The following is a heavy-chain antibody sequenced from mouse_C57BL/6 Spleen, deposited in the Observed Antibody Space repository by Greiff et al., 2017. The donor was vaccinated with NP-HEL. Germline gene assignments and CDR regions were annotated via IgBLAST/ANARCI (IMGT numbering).Heavy chain of an antibody. J-gene: IGHJ4*01. V-gene: IGHV5-17*01. CDR2: ISSGSSTI. Sequence: EVQLVESGAGLVKPGGSLKLSCAASGFTFSDYGMHWVRQAPEKGLEWVAYISSGSSTIYYADTVKGRFTISRDNAKNTLFLQMTSLGSEDTASSYCASPRGYYAMDYWGPGTTVTVSS. CDR1: GFTFSDYG. CDR3: ASPRGYYAMDY.